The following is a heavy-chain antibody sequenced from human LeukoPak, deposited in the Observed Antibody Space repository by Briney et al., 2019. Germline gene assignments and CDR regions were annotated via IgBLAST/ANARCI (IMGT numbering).Heavy chain of an antibody. J-gene: IGHJ1*01. D-gene: IGHD6-13*01. V-gene: IGHV3-7*01. Sequence: GGSLRLSCAASGFTFSSYWMSWVRQAPGKGLEWVANIKQDGSEKYYVDSVKGRFTIPRDNAKNSLYLQMNSLRAEDTAVYYCARVHQAAAAAGYFQHWGQGTLVTVSS. CDR2: IKQDGSEK. CDR3: ARVHQAAAAAGYFQH. CDR1: GFTFSSYW.